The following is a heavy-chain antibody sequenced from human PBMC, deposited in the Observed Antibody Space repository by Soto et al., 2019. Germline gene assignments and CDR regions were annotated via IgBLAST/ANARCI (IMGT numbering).Heavy chain of an antibody. V-gene: IGHV1-18*01. D-gene: IGHD7-27*01. CDR3: ARGWGKYFGANDF. CDR1: GYTFNTFG. Sequence: ASVKVSCKASGYTFNTFGITWVRQAPGQGLEWMGCVSGYSDKRDYSRKLQDRITLTADPSTTTSYMELRSLTSDDTAVYYCARGWGKYFGANDFWGQGTLVTVSS. J-gene: IGHJ4*02. CDR2: VSGYSDKR.